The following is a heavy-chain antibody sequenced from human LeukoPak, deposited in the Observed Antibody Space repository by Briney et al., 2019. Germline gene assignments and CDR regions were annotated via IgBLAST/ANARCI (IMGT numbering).Heavy chain of an antibody. V-gene: IGHV3-23*01. Sequence: PGGSLRLSCAASGFTFSSYAMSWVRQAPGKGLEWVSAISGSGGSTYYADSVKGRFTISRDNSKNTLYLQMNSLRAEDTAVYYCAKDPKGIAAAGKLGVWLNFDYWGQGTLVTVSS. D-gene: IGHD6-13*01. CDR2: ISGSGGST. CDR1: GFTFSSYA. J-gene: IGHJ4*02. CDR3: AKDPKGIAAAGKLGVWLNFDY.